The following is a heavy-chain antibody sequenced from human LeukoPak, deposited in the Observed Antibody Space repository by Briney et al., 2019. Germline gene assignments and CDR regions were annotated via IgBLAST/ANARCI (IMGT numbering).Heavy chain of an antibody. CDR3: AKAWKAYDSSGYRY. CDR1: GFTFSSYS. J-gene: IGHJ4*02. CDR2: ISGSGGST. V-gene: IGHV3-23*01. Sequence: GGSLRLSCVASGFTFSSYSMNWVRQAPGKGLEWVSAISGSGGSTYYADSVKGRFTISRDNSKNTLYLQMNSLRAEDTAVYYCAKAWKAYDSSGYRYWGQGTLVTVSS. D-gene: IGHD3-22*01.